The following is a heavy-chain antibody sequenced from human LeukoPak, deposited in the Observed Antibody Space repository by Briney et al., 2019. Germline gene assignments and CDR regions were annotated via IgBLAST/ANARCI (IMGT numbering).Heavy chain of an antibody. CDR3: ARHGFRGGWFDP. D-gene: IGHD3-10*01. CDR1: GGSISSGGYY. Sequence: PSQTLSLTCTVSGGSISSGGYYWSWIRQHPGKGLEWIGYIYYSGSTYYNPSLKSRVTISVDTSKNQFSLKLSSVTAADTAVYYCARHGFRGGWFDPWGQGTVVTVSS. J-gene: IGHJ5*02. CDR2: IYYSGST. V-gene: IGHV4-31*03.